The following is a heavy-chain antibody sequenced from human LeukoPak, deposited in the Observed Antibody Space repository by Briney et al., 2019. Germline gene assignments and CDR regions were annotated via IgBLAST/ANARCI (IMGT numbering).Heavy chain of an antibody. Sequence: ASVTVSCTASGYTFTSYDINWVRQATGQGLEWMGWMNPNSGNTGYAQKFQGRVTMARNTSISTAYMELSSLRSEDTAVYYCARAANWFDPWGQGTLVTVSS. J-gene: IGHJ5*02. CDR2: MNPNSGNT. CDR1: GYTFTSYD. V-gene: IGHV1-8*01. CDR3: ARAANWFDP.